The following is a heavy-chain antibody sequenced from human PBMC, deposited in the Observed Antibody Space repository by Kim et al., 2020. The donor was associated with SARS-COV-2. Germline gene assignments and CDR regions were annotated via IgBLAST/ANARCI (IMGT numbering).Heavy chain of an antibody. V-gene: IGHV1-2*06. CDR3: ARDLYDYIWGSYRYTAEDY. J-gene: IGHJ4*02. CDR1: GYTFTGYY. D-gene: IGHD3-16*02. Sequence: ASVKVSCKASGYTFTGYYMHWVRQAPGQGLEWMGRINPNSGGTNYAQKFQGRVTMTRDTSISTAYMELSRLRSDDTAVYYCARDLYDYIWGSYRYTAEDYWGQGTLVTVSS. CDR2: INPNSGGT.